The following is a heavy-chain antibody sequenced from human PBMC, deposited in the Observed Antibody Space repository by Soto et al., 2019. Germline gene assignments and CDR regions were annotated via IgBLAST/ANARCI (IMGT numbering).Heavy chain of an antibody. CDR1: GFSLTTRGVG. D-gene: IGHD2-15*01. Sequence: QITLKESGPPLVKPTQTLTLTCTFSGFSLTTRGVGVGWIRQPPGKALEWLALIYWDDDKRYSPSLKSRLTITKDTSKKQVVLTMTHLDPADTATYYCAHRRIPGYCIRDSCYARIGDAFDIWGQGTMVTVSS. CDR2: IYWDDDK. CDR3: AHRRIPGYCIRDSCYARIGDAFDI. V-gene: IGHV2-5*02. J-gene: IGHJ3*02.